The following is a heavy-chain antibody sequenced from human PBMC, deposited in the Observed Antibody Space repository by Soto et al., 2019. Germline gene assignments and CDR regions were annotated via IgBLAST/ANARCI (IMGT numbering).Heavy chain of an antibody. CDR3: ARNGIAAAGTALRFENYYYYYGMDV. J-gene: IGHJ6*02. CDR1: GGTFSSYA. V-gene: IGHV1-69*13. Sequence: SVKVSCKASGGTFSSYAISWVRQAPGQGLEWMGGIIPIFGTANYAQKFQGRVTITADESTSTAYMELSSLRSEDTAVYYCARNGIAAAGTALRFENYYYYYGMDVWG. D-gene: IGHD6-13*01. CDR2: IIPIFGTA.